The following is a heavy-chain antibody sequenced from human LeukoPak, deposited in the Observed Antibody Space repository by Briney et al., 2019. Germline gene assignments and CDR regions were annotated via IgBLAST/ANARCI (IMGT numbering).Heavy chain of an antibody. D-gene: IGHD2-8*02. J-gene: IGHJ3*02. Sequence: GGSLRLSCAASGFTFNIYSMNWVRQAPGKGLEWVSSISSRSYYIYYADSVRGRFTISRDNAKTSLYLEMNSLRAEDTAVYYCARDIHCTVSNCYRGNDAFDIWGQGTMVTVSS. V-gene: IGHV3-21*01. CDR3: ARDIHCTVSNCYRGNDAFDI. CDR1: GFTFNIYS. CDR2: ISSRSYYI.